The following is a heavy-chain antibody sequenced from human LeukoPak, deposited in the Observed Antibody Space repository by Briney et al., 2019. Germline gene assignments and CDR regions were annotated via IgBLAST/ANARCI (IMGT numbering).Heavy chain of an antibody. CDR1: GGSISSHY. Sequence: SETLSLTCTVSGGSISSHYWSWIRQPPRKGLEWIGYIYYSGSTNYNPSLKSRVTISVDTSKNQFSLKLSSVTAADTAVYYCARSIAVAGTDNWFDPWGQGTLVTVSS. D-gene: IGHD6-19*01. CDR3: ARSIAVAGTDNWFDP. V-gene: IGHV4-59*11. CDR2: IYYSGST. J-gene: IGHJ5*02.